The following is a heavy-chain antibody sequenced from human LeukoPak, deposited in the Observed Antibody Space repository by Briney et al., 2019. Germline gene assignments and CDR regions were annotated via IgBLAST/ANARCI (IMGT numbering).Heavy chain of an antibody. CDR3: ARHRSGGSQDDAFDI. CDR1: GFTFSSYG. CDR2: ISGSGGST. J-gene: IGHJ3*02. V-gene: IGHV3-23*01. Sequence: GGSLRLSCAASGFTFSSYGMSWVRQAPGKGLEWVSAISGSGGSTYYADSVKGRFTISRDNSKNTLYLQMNSLRAEDTAVYYCARHRSGGSQDDAFDIWGQGTMVTVSS. D-gene: IGHD2-15*01.